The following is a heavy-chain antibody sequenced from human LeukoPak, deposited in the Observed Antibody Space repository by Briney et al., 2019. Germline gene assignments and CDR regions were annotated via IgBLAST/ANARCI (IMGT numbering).Heavy chain of an antibody. V-gene: IGHV4-59*02. CDR1: GGSVGSYY. CDR3: ARDAGSLRGYSDYDYNWFDP. Sequence: SETLSLTCTVSGGSVGSYYWSWIRQPPGKGLEWIGYIYYSGSTKYNPSLKSRVTILVDTSKNQFSLKLSSMTAADTAVYYCARDAGSLRGYSDYDYNWFDPWGQGTLVNVSS. J-gene: IGHJ5*02. CDR2: IYYSGST. D-gene: IGHD5-12*01.